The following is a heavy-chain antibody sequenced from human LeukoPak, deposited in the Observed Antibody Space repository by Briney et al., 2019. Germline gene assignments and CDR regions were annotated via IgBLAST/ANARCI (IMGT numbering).Heavy chain of an antibody. J-gene: IGHJ4*02. V-gene: IGHV4-39*02. CDR3: AAGGDDAKAGY. Sequence: KASETLSLTCSVYGASITSGRYYWGWMRQAPGKGLEWIGTIHYSGTPTFYNPSLESRVSLFSDTSRNDFSPRLRSVTAADTAVYYCAAGGDDAKAGYWGQGTLVTVSS. D-gene: IGHD3-16*01. CDR2: IHYSGTPT. CDR1: GASITSGRYY.